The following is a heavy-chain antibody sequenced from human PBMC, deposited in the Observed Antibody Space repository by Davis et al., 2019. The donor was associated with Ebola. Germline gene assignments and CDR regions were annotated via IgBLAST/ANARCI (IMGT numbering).Heavy chain of an antibody. V-gene: IGHV3-48*01. D-gene: IGHD1-7*01. CDR2: ISSGSSTI. J-gene: IGHJ4*02. Sequence: GESLKISCAASGFTFSSYTMNWVRQAPGKGLEYVSYISSGSSTIYYADSVKGRFTISRDNSKNTLYLQMNSLRAEDTAVYYCAKLELLGYWGQGTLVTVSS. CDR3: AKLELLGY. CDR1: GFTFSSYT.